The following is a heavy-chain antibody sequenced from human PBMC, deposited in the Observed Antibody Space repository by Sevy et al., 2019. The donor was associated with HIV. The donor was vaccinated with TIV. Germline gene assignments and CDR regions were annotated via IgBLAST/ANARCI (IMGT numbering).Heavy chain of an antibody. D-gene: IGHD3-22*01. V-gene: IGHV3-7*01. J-gene: IGHJ4*02. Sequence: GGSLRLSCAASGFTFSRYWMTWVRQAPGKGLEWVANIKQDESEKYYVDSVKGRFTISRDNAKNSLYLQMISLRADDTAVSYCARAEQVTMLVVYGGLYFDSWGQGTLVTVSS. CDR3: ARAEQVTMLVVYGGLYFDS. CDR1: GFTFSRYW. CDR2: IKQDESEK.